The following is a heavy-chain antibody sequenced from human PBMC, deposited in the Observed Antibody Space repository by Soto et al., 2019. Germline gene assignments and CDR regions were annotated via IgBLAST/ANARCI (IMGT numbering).Heavy chain of an antibody. CDR2: ISATGGGT. V-gene: IGHV3-23*01. CDR3: AKDRRAGGNSAFYFDF. CDR1: GFNFSNYA. Sequence: GGSLRLSCAASGFNFSNYAMSWVRQAPGKGLEWVSLISATGGGTYYADSVKGRFTISRGNSHNTLYLQVHSLTAEDTAVYYCAKDRRAGGNSAFYFDFWGQGAQVTVSS. D-gene: IGHD3-16*01. J-gene: IGHJ4*02.